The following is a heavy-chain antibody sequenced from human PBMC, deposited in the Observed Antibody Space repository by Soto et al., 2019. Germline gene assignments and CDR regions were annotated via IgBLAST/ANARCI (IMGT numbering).Heavy chain of an antibody. CDR2: ISSSSSYI. D-gene: IGHD6-19*01. CDR1: GFTFSSYS. Sequence: EVQLVESGGGLVKPGGSLRLSCAASGFTFSSYSMNWVRQAPGKGLEWVSSISSSSSYIYYADSVKGRFTISRDNAKNSLYQQMNSLRAEDTAVYYCAPVAGPFDYWGQGTLVTVSS. V-gene: IGHV3-21*01. CDR3: APVAGPFDY. J-gene: IGHJ4*02.